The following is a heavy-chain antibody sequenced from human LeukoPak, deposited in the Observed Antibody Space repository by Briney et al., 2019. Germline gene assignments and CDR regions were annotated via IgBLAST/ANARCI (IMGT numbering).Heavy chain of an antibody. D-gene: IGHD3-10*01. J-gene: IGHJ5*02. CDR3: ARQGNNWFDP. Sequence: GESLKISCKGSGYSFTSYWISWVRQMPGKGLEWMGRIDPSDSSTNYSPFFQGHVTISADKSIGTAYLQWSSLKASDTAMYYCARQGNNWFDPWGQGTLVTVSS. V-gene: IGHV5-10-1*01. CDR2: IDPSDSST. CDR1: GYSFTSYW.